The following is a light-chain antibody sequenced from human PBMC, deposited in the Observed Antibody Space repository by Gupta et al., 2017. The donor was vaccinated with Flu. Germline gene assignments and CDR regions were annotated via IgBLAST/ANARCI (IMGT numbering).Light chain of an antibody. J-gene: IGKJ2*03. V-gene: IGKV4-1*01. Sequence: DIVLTQSPDSLAVSLGERATINCKSSQSVLYSSNNKNYLVWYQQKPGQPPRLLIYWASTRESGVPDRLSGSAVGTDFTLTINNLQAEDVAVYYCQQDYSTPYSFGQGTKMEIK. CDR1: QSVLYSSNNKNY. CDR2: WAS. CDR3: QQDYSTPYS.